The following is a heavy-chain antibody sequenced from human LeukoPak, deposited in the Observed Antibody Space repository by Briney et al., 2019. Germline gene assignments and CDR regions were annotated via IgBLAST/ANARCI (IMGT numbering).Heavy chain of an antibody. CDR3: ARGRVVYSSSARWFDP. V-gene: IGHV4-34*01. CDR2: INHSGST. Sequence: SETLSLTCAVCGGSFSGYYWSWIRQPPGKGLEWIGEINHSGSTNYNPSLKSRVTISVDTSKNQFSLKLSSVTAADTAVYYCARGRVVYSSSARWFDPWGQGTLVTVSS. J-gene: IGHJ5*02. CDR1: GGSFSGYY. D-gene: IGHD6-6*01.